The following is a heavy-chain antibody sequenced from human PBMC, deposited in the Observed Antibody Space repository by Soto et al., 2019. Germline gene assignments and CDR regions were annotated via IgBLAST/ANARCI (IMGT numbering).Heavy chain of an antibody. V-gene: IGHV3-48*03. CDR2: IRSSGSTT. D-gene: IGHD3-3*01. Sequence: EVQLVESGGGLVQPGGSLRLSCAASGFTFSSYEMNWVRQAPGKGLEWVSYIRSSGSTTYYADSVKGRFTISRDNAKNSLYLKMNGLRAEDTAVYYCARDSGGEYYDFWSGYPRGGYFDFWGQGTLVTVSS. CDR1: GFTFSSYE. J-gene: IGHJ4*02. CDR3: ARDSGGEYYDFWSGYPRGGYFDF.